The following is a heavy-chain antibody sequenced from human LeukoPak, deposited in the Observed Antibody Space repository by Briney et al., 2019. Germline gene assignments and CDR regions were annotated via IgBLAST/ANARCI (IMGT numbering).Heavy chain of an antibody. CDR3: ARGALGMSGRIVDAFDI. CDR1: GFTFSNAW. J-gene: IGHJ3*02. D-gene: IGHD1-14*01. V-gene: IGHV3-15*01. CDR2: IKSKTDGGTT. Sequence: GGSLRLSCAASGFTFSNAWMSWVRQAPGKGLEWVGRIKSKTDGGTTDYAAPVKGRFTISRDDSKNTLYLQMNSLRAEDTAVYYCARGALGMSGRIVDAFDIWGQGTRVTVSS.